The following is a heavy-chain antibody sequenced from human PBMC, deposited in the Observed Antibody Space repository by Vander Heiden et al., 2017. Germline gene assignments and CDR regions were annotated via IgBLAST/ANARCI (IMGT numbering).Heavy chain of an antibody. V-gene: IGHV3-7*03. CDR3: VRDAHRGGDFDY. CDR1: GSTLSSYW. D-gene: IGHD3-16*01. CDR2: IKPDGGEK. Sequence: EVQLVESGGGLVQPGGSLRPAWATSGSTLSSYWMVWVRQAPGKGLEWVANIKPDGGEKYYVDSVMGRFTISRDNAKNSLSLEMNSLRAEDTALYYCVRDAHRGGDFDYWGQGTLVTVSS. J-gene: IGHJ4*02.